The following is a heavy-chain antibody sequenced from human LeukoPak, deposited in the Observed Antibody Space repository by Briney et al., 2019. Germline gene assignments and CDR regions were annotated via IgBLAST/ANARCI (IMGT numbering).Heavy chain of an antibody. CDR2: IKSKTDGGTT. J-gene: IGHJ4*02. CDR3: TTDREQQLDDFDY. CDR1: GFTFSNAW. V-gene: IGHV3-15*01. Sequence: GWSLRLSCAASGFTFSNAWMSWVRQAPGKGLEWVGRIKSKTDGGTTDYAAPVKGRFTISRDDSKNTLYLQMNSLKTEDTAVYYCTTDREQQLDDFDYWGQGTLVTVSS. D-gene: IGHD6-13*01.